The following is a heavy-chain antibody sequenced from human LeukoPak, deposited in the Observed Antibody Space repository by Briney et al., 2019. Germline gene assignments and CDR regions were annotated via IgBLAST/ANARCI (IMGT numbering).Heavy chain of an antibody. D-gene: IGHD4-17*01. J-gene: IGHJ4*02. V-gene: IGHV4-59*08. Sequence: SETLSLTSSVPDGSISNSYWSWIRQPPGKGLEGIGYIYYTGNTKYNPSLKSRVTISVDTSKNPFSLKLSSVTAADTAVYYCASSSTVTTIDYWGQGTLVTVSS. CDR2: IYYTGNT. CDR1: DGSISNSY. CDR3: ASSSTVTTIDY.